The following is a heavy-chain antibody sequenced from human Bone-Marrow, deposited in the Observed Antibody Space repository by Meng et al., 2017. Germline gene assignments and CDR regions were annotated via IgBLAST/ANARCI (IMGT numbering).Heavy chain of an antibody. Sequence: GGSLRLSCAVSGLTFSSYEMNWVRQAPGKGLEWVSYISSSVSTIDYAASVKGRFTISRDNAKNSLYLQMNSLRAEDTAVYYCARDRITMVRGVIITQNFDYWGQGTLVTVSS. V-gene: IGHV3-48*03. D-gene: IGHD3-10*01. J-gene: IGHJ4*02. CDR2: ISSSVSTI. CDR1: GLTFSSYE. CDR3: ARDRITMVRGVIITQNFDY.